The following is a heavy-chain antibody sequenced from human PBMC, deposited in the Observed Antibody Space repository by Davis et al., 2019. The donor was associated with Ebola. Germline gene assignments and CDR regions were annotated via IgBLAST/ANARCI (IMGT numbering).Heavy chain of an antibody. CDR2: INPNSGGT. CDR1: GYTFTGYY. CDR3: VRVVVEYCSGGSCQSETGYSYGPVDY. V-gene: IGHV1-2*02. J-gene: IGHJ4*02. Sequence: ASVKVSCKASGYTFTGYYMHWVRQAPGQGLEWMGWINPNSGGTNYAQKFQGRVTMTRDTSISTAYMELSRLRSEDTAVYYCVRVVVEYCSGGSCQSETGYSYGPVDYWGQGTLVTVSS. D-gene: IGHD2-15*01.